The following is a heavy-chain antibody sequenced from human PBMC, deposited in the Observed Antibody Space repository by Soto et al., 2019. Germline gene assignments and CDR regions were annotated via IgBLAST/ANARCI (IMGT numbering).Heavy chain of an antibody. CDR2: FDPEDGET. V-gene: IGHV1-24*01. CDR1: GYTLTELS. CDR3: ATVLAAARVLGFAF. D-gene: IGHD3-16*01. Sequence: SVKVSCKVSGYTLTELSMHWVRQAPGKGLEWMGGFDPEDGETIYAQKFQGRVTMTEDTSTDTAYMELSSLRSEDTAVYYCATVLAAARVLGFAFWGQGTMVPVSS. J-gene: IGHJ3*01.